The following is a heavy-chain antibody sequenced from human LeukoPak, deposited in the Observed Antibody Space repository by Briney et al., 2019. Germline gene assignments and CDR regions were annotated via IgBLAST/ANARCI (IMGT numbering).Heavy chain of an antibody. CDR3: ARGHCSSTSCYFDY. CDR2: ISSSGST. D-gene: IGHD2-2*01. V-gene: IGHV3-11*05. CDR1: GFTFSDYY. Sequence: PGGSLRLSCAASGFTFSDYYMSWIRQAPGRGLECVSYISSSGSTNYADSVKGRFTISRDNSKNTLYLQMNSLRAEDTALYYCARGHCSSTSCYFDYWGQGTLVTVSS. J-gene: IGHJ4*02.